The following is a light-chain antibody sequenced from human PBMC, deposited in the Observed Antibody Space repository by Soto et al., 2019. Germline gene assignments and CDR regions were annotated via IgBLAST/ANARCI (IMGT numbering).Light chain of an antibody. V-gene: IGKV1-39*01. CDR2: GAS. Sequence: GDSVPISCRASQNINKNLNWYQQKSGKAPNLLIYGASNFQSGVPSRFRGSGSGTDFTLAISDLQPEDFATYYCQQSFHTPYTFGQGTKLEI. CDR3: QQSFHTPYT. CDR1: QNINKN. J-gene: IGKJ2*01.